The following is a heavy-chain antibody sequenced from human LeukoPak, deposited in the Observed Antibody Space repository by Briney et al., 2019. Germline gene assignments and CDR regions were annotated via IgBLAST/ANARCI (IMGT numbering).Heavy chain of an antibody. V-gene: IGHV1-18*01. CDR1: GYTFTSYG. D-gene: IGHD3-22*01. CDR3: ARAVYYYDSSGYSEGWFDP. Sequence: ASVKVSCKASGYTFTSYGISWVRQAPGQGLEWMGWISAYNGNTNYAQKLQGRVTMTTDTSTSTAYMELRSLRSDDTAVYYCARAVYYYDSSGYSEGWFDPWGQGTLVTVSS. J-gene: IGHJ5*02. CDR2: ISAYNGNT.